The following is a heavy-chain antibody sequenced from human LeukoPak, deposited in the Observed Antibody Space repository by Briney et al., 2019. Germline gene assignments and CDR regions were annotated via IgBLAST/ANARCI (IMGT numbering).Heavy chain of an antibody. CDR2: ISSSSSYI. J-gene: IGHJ4*02. CDR1: GFTFSSYS. V-gene: IGHV3-21*01. D-gene: IGHD4-17*01. Sequence: GGSLRLSCAASGFTFSSYSMNWVRQAPGKGLEWVASISSSSSYIYYADSVKGRFTISRDNAKNSLYLQMNSLRAEDTAVYFCARVAYGDYGVFDYWGQGTLVTVSS. CDR3: ARVAYGDYGVFDY.